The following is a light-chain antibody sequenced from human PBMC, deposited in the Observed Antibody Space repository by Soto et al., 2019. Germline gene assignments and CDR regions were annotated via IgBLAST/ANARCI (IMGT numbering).Light chain of an antibody. CDR3: CSYADGSIYF. CDR1: SSDVGTYDF. J-gene: IGLJ1*01. CDR2: DVS. Sequence: QSVLTQPRSVSGSPGQSVTISCTGTSSDVGTYDFVSWYQQHPGKAPRLMIFDVSERPSGVPDRFSGSKSGNTASLTISGLQAEDEADYYCCSYADGSIYFFGTGTKLTVL. V-gene: IGLV2-11*01.